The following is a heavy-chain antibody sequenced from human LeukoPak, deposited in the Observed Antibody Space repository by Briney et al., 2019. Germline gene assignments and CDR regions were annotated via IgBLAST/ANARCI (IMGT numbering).Heavy chain of an antibody. D-gene: IGHD2-2*02. V-gene: IGHV4-39*07. Sequence: SETLSLTCTVSGGSISSSSYYWGWIRQPPGKGLEWIGRVYTSGTDYNPSLNSRVTMSLDTSKNQFSLNLTSVTAADTAVYYCARGYCSITSCYSFDIWGQGTEVTVSS. J-gene: IGHJ3*02. CDR1: GGSISSSSYY. CDR2: VYTSGT. CDR3: ARGYCSITSCYSFDI.